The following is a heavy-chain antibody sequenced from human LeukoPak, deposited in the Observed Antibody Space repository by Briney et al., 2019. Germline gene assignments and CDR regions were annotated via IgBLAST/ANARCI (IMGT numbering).Heavy chain of an antibody. J-gene: IGHJ3*02. V-gene: IGHV4-59*01. CDR2: IYYSGST. CDR1: GGSISSYY. CDR3: ARDAPPSSFDI. Sequence: SETLSLTCTVSGGSISSYYWSWIRQPPGKGLEWIGYIYYSGSTNYNPSLKSRVIMSVDTSKNQFSLKLTSVTAADTAVYYCARDAPPSSFDIWGQGTMVTVSS.